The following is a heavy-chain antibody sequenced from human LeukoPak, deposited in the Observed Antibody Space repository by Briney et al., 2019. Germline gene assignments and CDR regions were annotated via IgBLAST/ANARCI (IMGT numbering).Heavy chain of an antibody. Sequence: PSETLTLTCTVSDGSITNYDWSWVRQPPGKGLEFIGHVHYSGTTNYNPSLRSRVTISIDTSKKHFFLKLKSVTAADTAVYYCAKGGAARNFDYWGQGTLVTVSS. D-gene: IGHD1-26*01. CDR3: AKGGAARNFDY. J-gene: IGHJ4*02. V-gene: IGHV4-59*01. CDR1: DGSITNYD. CDR2: VHYSGTT.